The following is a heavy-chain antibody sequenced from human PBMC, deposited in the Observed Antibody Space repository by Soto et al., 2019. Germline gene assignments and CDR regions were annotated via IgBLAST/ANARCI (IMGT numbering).Heavy chain of an antibody. Sequence: QVQLQESGPGLVKPSGTLSLTCAVSGGSISSSNWWSWVRQSPGKGLEWIGEIYHSGSTNYNPSLKSRVTMSVDKFKNQFSLNLNSVTAADTAVYYCVREASNNSPCYFDYWGQGTLVTVST. CDR1: GGSISSSNW. D-gene: IGHD1-1*01. J-gene: IGHJ4*02. CDR3: VREASNNSPCYFDY. CDR2: IYHSGST. V-gene: IGHV4-4*02.